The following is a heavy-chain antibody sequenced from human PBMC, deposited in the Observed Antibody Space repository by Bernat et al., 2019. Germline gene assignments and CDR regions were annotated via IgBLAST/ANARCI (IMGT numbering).Heavy chain of an antibody. J-gene: IGHJ6*02. D-gene: IGHD2-21*01. V-gene: IGHV3-11*05. Sequence: QVQLVESVGGLVKPGESLRLACAASGFTFSDYYMGWIRQAPGKGLEWVSYISSTSSYTNYADSVRGRFTISRDNGKNSVYLQMSSLTPEDTAVYYCARDVFYSDYFYGMDVWGQGTTVTVSS. CDR1: GFTFSDYY. CDR2: ISSTSSYT. CDR3: ARDVFYSDYFYGMDV.